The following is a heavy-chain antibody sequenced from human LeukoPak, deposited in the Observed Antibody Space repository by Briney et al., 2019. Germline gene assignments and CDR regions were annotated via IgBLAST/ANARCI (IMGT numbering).Heavy chain of an antibody. V-gene: IGHV3-30*19. CDR2: ISYDGSNK. J-gene: IGHJ4*02. Sequence: PGGSLRLSCSTFGFNFANYGVSWFRQAPGKGLEWVAVISYDGSNKYYADSVKGRFTISRDNSKNTLYLQMNSLRAEDTAVYYCARSGDIKSAAAFDYWGQGTLVTVSS. CDR3: ARSGDIKSAAAFDY. CDR1: GFNFANYG. D-gene: IGHD2-2*01.